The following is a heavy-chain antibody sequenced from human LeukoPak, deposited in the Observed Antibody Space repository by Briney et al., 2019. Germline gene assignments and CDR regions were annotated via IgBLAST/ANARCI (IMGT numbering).Heavy chain of an antibody. Sequence: GGSLRLSCATSGFTFSTYEMDWVRQAPGKGLEWVSYISSSGSIYYTGSVKGRFTISRDNAKNSLYLQMSSLRAEDTAIYYCAREGYGGTSDAFDIWGQGTMVTVSS. J-gene: IGHJ3*02. D-gene: IGHD4-23*01. V-gene: IGHV3-48*03. CDR1: GFTFSTYE. CDR2: ISSSGSI. CDR3: AREGYGGTSDAFDI.